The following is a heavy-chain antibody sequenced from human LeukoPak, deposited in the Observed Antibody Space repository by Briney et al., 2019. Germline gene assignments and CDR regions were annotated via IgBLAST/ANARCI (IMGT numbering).Heavy chain of an antibody. V-gene: IGHV3-7*01. CDR2: IKYDGSEK. CDR3: AGDRICTNPSCHAWGGGDY. CDR1: GFTFSSYW. J-gene: IGHJ4*02. Sequence: GGSLRLSCAASGFTFSSYWMSWVRQAPGKGLEWVANIKYDGSEKYYVDSVKGRFTISRDNAKNSLYLQMNSLRAEDTAVYYCAGDRICTNPSCHAWGGGDYWGQGNLVTVSS. D-gene: IGHD2-2*01.